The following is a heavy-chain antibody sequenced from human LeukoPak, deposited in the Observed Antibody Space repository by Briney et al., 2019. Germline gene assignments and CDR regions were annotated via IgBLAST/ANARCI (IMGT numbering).Heavy chain of an antibody. CDR2: VSNSGST. J-gene: IGHJ4*02. CDR3: ARAGRSGSYGNY. D-gene: IGHD1-26*01. V-gene: IGHV4-59*01. CDR1: GGSISGYY. Sequence: SETLSLTCTVSGGSISGYYWSWIRQPPGRGLEWIGYVSNSGSTNYNPSHKSRVTISVDTSENQFSLKLSSVTAADTAVYYCARAGRSGSYGNYWGQGTLVTVSS.